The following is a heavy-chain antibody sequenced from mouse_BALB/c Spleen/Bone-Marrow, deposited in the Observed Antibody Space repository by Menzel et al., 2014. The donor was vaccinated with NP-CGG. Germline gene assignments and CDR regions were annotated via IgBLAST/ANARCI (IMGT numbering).Heavy chain of an antibody. Sequence: VQLQQSGAELVKPGASVKLSCTASGFNIKDTYMHRVKQRPEQGLEWIGGIDPANGNTKYDPKFQGRATVTADTSSSTAYLQLSSLTSEDTAVYYCARYYYRTMDYWGQGTSVTVSS. D-gene: IGHD1-1*01. CDR2: IDPANGNT. CDR3: ARYYYRTMDY. CDR1: GFNIKDTY. J-gene: IGHJ4*01. V-gene: IGHV14-3*02.